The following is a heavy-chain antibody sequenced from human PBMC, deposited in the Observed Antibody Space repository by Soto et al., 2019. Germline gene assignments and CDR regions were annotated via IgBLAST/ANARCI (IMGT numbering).Heavy chain of an antibody. J-gene: IGHJ4*02. CDR3: ASKAACGGVCYAFDS. CDR1: GGIFSSNT. CDR2: IIPLFGTA. Sequence: QVYLGQSGAEVKKPGSSVKISCKASGGIFSSNTINWLRQAAGQGLEWMGGIIPLFGTANYAEKFQGRVTITADKSTKTEYMELTSLRSEDTAVYYCASKAACGGVCYAFDSWGQGTLVTVSS. V-gene: IGHV1-69*06. D-gene: IGHD2-21*02.